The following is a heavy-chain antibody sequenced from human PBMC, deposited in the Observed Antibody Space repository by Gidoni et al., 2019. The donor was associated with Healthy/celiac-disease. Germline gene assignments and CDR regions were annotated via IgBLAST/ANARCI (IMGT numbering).Heavy chain of an antibody. D-gene: IGHD6-19*01. CDR2: IGTAGDT. Sequence: EVQLVESGGGLVQPGGTLRLSCAASGFTFSGYDMHWVRQATGKGLEGVSAIGTAGDTYYPGSVKGRFTISRENAKNSLYLQMNSLRAGDTAVYYCARDGGAGDYDYWGQGTLVTVSS. V-gene: IGHV3-13*01. CDR3: ARDGGAGDYDY. J-gene: IGHJ4*02. CDR1: GFTFSGYD.